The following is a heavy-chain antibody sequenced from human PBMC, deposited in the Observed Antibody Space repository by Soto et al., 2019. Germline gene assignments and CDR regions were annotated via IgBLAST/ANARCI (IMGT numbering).Heavy chain of an antibody. CDR1: GGSISSSSYY. D-gene: IGHD6-19*01. V-gene: IGHV4-61*05. Sequence: PSETLSLTCTVSGGSISSSSYYWGWIRQPPGKGLEWIGYIYYSGSTNYNPSLKSRVTISVDTSKNQFSLKLSFVTAADTAVYYCARGLVAGHYFDYWGQGTLVTVSS. CDR3: ARGLVAGHYFDY. CDR2: IYYSGST. J-gene: IGHJ4*02.